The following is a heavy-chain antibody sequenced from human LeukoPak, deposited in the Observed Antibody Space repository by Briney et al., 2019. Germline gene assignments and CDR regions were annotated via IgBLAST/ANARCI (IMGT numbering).Heavy chain of an antibody. V-gene: IGHV4-30-2*01. CDR3: ARLYCSSTSCYGDY. Sequence: SETLSLTCTVSGGSISSGGYYWSWIRQPPGKGLEWIGYIYHSGSTYYNPSLKSRVTISVDRSKNQFSLKLSSVPAADTAVYYCARLYCSSTSCYGDYWGQGTLVTVSS. CDR2: IYHSGST. J-gene: IGHJ4*02. D-gene: IGHD2-2*01. CDR1: GGSISSGGYY.